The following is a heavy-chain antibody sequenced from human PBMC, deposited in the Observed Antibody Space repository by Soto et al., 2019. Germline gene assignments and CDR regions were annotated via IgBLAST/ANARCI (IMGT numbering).Heavy chain of an antibody. D-gene: IGHD2-2*02. CDR2: ISYDGSNK. V-gene: IGHV3-30*18. CDR3: AKDWAEYPFENAFEL. CDR1: GFTFSSYG. J-gene: IGHJ3*01. Sequence: WGSLRLSCAASGFTFSSYGMHWVRQAPGKGLEWVAVISYDGSNKYYADSVKGRFTISRDNSKNTLYLQMNSLRAEDTAVYYCAKDWAEYPFENAFELGGKETIV.